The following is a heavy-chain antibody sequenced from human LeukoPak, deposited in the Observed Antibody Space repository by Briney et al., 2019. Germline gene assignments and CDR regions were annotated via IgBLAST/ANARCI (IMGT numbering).Heavy chain of an antibody. Sequence: GGPLRLSCAASGFTFSSYAMSWVRQAPGKGLEWVSAISGSGGSTYYADSVKGRFTISRDNSKNTLYLQMNSLRAEDTAVYYCAKAQGYCSSTSCRNWFDPWGQGTLVTVSS. J-gene: IGHJ5*02. V-gene: IGHV3-23*01. CDR2: ISGSGGST. CDR3: AKAQGYCSSTSCRNWFDP. D-gene: IGHD2-2*01. CDR1: GFTFSSYA.